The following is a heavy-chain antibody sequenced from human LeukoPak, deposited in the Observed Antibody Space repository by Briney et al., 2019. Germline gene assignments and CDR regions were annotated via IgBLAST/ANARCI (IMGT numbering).Heavy chain of an antibody. CDR1: GFTFSSYW. V-gene: IGHV3-7*01. CDR2: IKQDGSEK. J-gene: IGHJ6*02. CDR3: ARDLVVTFYYYYGMDV. Sequence: GGSLRLSCAASGFTFSSYWMSWVRQAPGKGLEWVANIKQDGSEKYYVDSVKGRFTISRDNAKNTLYLQMNSLRAEDTAVYYCARDLVVTFYYYYGMDVWGQGTTVTVSS. D-gene: IGHD3-22*01.